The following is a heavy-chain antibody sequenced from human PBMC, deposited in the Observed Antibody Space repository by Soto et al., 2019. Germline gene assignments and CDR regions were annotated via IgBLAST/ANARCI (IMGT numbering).Heavy chain of an antibody. V-gene: IGHV3-23*01. CDR3: AKVPAGWLVQEEIYFDY. CDR2: LSGSGGST. CDR1: GFTFSTYA. D-gene: IGHD6-19*01. J-gene: IGHJ4*02. Sequence: GGSLRLSCEASGFTFSTYAMSWVRQAPGKGLECVSALSGSGGSTYYADSVKGRFTISRDNSNNTLYLQMNSLRAEDTAIYYCAKVPAGWLVQEEIYFDYWGQGTLVTVSS.